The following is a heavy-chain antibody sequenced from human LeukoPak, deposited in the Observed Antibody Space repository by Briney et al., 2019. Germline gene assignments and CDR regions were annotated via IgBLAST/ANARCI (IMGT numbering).Heavy chain of an antibody. CDR1: GGSISSYY. V-gene: IGHV4-34*01. J-gene: IGHJ4*02. Sequence: KPSETLSLTCTVSGGSISSYYWSWIRQPPGKGLEWIGEINHSGSTNYNPSLKSRVTISVDTSKNQFSLKLSSVTAADTAVYYCARGGVAGDWGQGTLVTVSS. D-gene: IGHD2-15*01. CDR2: INHSGST. CDR3: ARGGVAGD.